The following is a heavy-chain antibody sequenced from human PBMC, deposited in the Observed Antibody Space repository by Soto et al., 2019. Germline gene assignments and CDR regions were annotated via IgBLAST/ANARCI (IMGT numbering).Heavy chain of an antibody. CDR3: ARHYSSGSRNWFDP. Sequence: SETLSITCSVSGGSINSSSYFWGWVRQPPGKGLEWIGSIYYSGSTYYNPSLRSRVTISVDTSKNQFSLKLSSVTAADTAVFYCARHYSSGSRNWFDPWGQGTLVTVSS. D-gene: IGHD6-19*01. V-gene: IGHV4-39*01. CDR2: IYYSGST. CDR1: GGSINSSSYF. J-gene: IGHJ5*02.